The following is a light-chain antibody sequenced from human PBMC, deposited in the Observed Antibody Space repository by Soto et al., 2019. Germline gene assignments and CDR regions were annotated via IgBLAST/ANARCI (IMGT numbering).Light chain of an antibody. Sequence: DIQMTQSPSSLFANVGDRVTITCRARQGISTYLHWYQQRPGKAPRLLIYGASNLHRGVPSRFSGRRSGTDFTLTISSPQPEDVATYYCQHSRTTPRTFGQGTKVEIK. CDR1: QGISTY. J-gene: IGKJ1*01. V-gene: IGKV1-39*01. CDR3: QHSRTTPRT. CDR2: GAS.